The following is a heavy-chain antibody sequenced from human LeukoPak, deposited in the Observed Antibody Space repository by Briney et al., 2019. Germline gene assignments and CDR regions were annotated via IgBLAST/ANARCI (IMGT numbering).Heavy chain of an antibody. J-gene: IGHJ4*02. Sequence: SETLSLTCTVSGGSISSYYWSWIRQPAGKGLEWIGRINTSGSANYNPSLKSRVTMSVDTSKNQFSLKLSSVTAADTAMYYCARVGSSGSGSYYPDYWGQGTLVTVSS. CDR2: INTSGSA. CDR3: ARVGSSGSGSYYPDY. CDR1: GGSISSYY. V-gene: IGHV4-4*07. D-gene: IGHD3-10*01.